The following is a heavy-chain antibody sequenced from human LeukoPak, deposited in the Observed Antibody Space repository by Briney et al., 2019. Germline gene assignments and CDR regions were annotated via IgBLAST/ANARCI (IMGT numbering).Heavy chain of an antibody. CDR1: GFTFSSYA. J-gene: IGHJ4*02. V-gene: IGHV3-30*04. Sequence: PGRSLRLSCAASGFTFSSYAMHWVRQAPGKGLEWVAVISYDGSNKYYADSVKGRFTISRDNSKNTLYLQMNSLRAEDTAVYYCARDFGEESLGGGVLDYWGQGTLVTVSS. D-gene: IGHD3-10*01. CDR2: ISYDGSNK. CDR3: ARDFGEESLGGGVLDY.